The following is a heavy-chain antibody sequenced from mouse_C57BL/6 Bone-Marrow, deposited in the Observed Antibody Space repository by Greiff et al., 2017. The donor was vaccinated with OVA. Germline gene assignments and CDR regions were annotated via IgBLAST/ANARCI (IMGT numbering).Heavy chain of an antibody. CDR2: IYPRSGNT. V-gene: IGHV1-81*01. CDR1: GYTFTSYG. J-gene: IGHJ1*03. Sequence: VQLKQSGAELARPGASVKLSCKASGYTFTSYGISWVKQRTGQGLEWIGEIYPRSGNTYYNEKFQGKATLTADQSSSTAYMGLRTLSSEDYAVYFCAVPRKGWYFDVWGTGTTVNVYS. D-gene: IGHD2-14*01. CDR3: AVPRKGWYFDV.